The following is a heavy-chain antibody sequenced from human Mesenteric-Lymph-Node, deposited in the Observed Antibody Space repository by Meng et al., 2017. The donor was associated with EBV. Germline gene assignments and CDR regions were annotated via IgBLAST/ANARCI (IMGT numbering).Heavy chain of an antibody. J-gene: IGHJ4*01. V-gene: IGHV4-39*07. Sequence: QELIQVSGRGLVKTPETRSLACTVSGGTTCRSDFNWGLSRTPPGEGVELSGSIYFRGGVYYSPYFKDRVTILMDKSKNQVYLKLSSVIAADTAVYYCVSDYFEGYGFDHWGQGALVTVSS. D-gene: IGHD5-18*01. CDR2: IYFRGGV. CDR1: GGTTCRSDFN. CDR3: VSDYFEGYGFDH.